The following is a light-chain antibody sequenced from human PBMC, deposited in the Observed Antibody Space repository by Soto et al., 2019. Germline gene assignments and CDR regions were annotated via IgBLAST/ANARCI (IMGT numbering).Light chain of an antibody. Sequence: VVMSQSPATLSVSPGGAATLFCMASQGSGDTLAWYQHKPGQTPRLLIYDTSSRATGVPTRFSGSRSGAEFTLTINSLQSEDFAVYYCQPYSNWPLTFGGGTKVDIK. J-gene: IGKJ4*01. V-gene: IGKV3-15*01. CDR1: QGSGDT. CDR3: QPYSNWPLT. CDR2: DTS.